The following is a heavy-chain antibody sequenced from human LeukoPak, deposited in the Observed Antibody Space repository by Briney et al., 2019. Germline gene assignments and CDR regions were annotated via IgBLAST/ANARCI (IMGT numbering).Heavy chain of an antibody. CDR3: ARGGVPAALAV. J-gene: IGHJ4*02. Sequence: GGSLRLSCAASGFTFSTYTMNWVRQAPGKGLEWVSCISSNSKYIHYADSVKGRFTISRDNAKNSLYLQMNSLRAEDTAVYYCARGGVPAALAVWGQGILVAVS. CDR1: GFTFSTYT. D-gene: IGHD6-6*01. CDR2: ISSNSKYI. V-gene: IGHV3-21*01.